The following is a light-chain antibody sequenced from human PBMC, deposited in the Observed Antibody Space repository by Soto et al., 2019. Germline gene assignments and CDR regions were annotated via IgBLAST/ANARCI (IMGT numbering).Light chain of an antibody. V-gene: IGKV1-39*01. CDR2: GAC. Sequence: DIQLTQFPASLSAFVGDRVTITCRARQSISSYVNWYQEKPGKAPTLLIYGACRVQSGVPSRFSSSGSETDITLTINSLQPDDFATYYCQQTYTTARRTFGQGTTVDI. J-gene: IGKJ1*01. CDR1: QSISSY. CDR3: QQTYTTARRT.